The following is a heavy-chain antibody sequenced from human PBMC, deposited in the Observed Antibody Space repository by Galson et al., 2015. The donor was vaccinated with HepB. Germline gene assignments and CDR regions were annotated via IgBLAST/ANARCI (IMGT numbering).Heavy chain of an antibody. CDR1: GFSLSTSGVG. V-gene: IGHV2-5*02. D-gene: IGHD1-14*01. CDR3: AHRQPGWVNFDY. CDR2: INWDGDK. Sequence: PALVKPTQTLTLTCTFSGFSLSTSGVGVGWIRQPPGKALEWLALINWDGDKHYSPSLKSRLTITKDTSKNQVVLTMSNMDPVDTATYFCAHRQPGWVNFDYWGQGTLVTVSS. J-gene: IGHJ4*02.